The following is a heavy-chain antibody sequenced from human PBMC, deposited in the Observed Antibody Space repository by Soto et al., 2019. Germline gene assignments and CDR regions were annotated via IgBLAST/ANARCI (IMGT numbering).Heavy chain of an antibody. CDR2: IIPILGSP. J-gene: IGHJ4*02. Sequence: QVQLVQSGAEVKKPGSSVKVSCKASGGLFSSFALNWVRQAPGQGLEWMGGIIPILGSPNYPQTFQGRVTITADESTSTVYLDLSSLKSEDTAVYYCARQVQMLWAYFDYWGQGTLVTVSS. CDR1: GGLFSSFA. CDR3: ARQVQMLWAYFDY. D-gene: IGHD3-16*01. V-gene: IGHV1-69*01.